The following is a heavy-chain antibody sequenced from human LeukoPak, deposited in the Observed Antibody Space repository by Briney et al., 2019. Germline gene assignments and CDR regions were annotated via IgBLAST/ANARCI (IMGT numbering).Heavy chain of an antibody. V-gene: IGHV4-4*08. Sequence: SETLSLTCTVSGSSITGFHWSWIRQPPGKGLEWIGYIYSNEATEYRPSLRSRVTISADTSKNQFSLKLASVTAADTAIYYCARRNDFDIWGQGTMVTVSS. CDR1: GSSITGFH. CDR3: ARRNDFDI. J-gene: IGHJ3*02. CDR2: IYSNEAT.